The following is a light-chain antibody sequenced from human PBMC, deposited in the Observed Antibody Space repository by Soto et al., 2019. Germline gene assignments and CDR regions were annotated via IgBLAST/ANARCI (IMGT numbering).Light chain of an antibody. Sequence: QSALTQPASVSGSPGQSITISCTGTSSDVGGYNYVSWYQQHPGKAPKLMIYDVSNRPSGVSNRFSGSKSGNTAPLTISGLQAEDESDYYCSSYTGSSTYVFGTGTQLTVL. V-gene: IGLV2-14*03. CDR1: SSDVGGYNY. CDR2: DVS. J-gene: IGLJ1*01. CDR3: SSYTGSSTYV.